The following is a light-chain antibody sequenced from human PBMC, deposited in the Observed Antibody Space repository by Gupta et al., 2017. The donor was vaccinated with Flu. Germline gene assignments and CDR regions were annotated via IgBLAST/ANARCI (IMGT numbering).Light chain of an antibody. CDR3: GAGDSRSNVYV. Sequence: VTISCAGISSKFGSNDVAWYHQPPETTPKLLMYDNNKRRSGSPDRFSGSKYGTSATLSSTGRQAGEEADYHCGAGDSRSNVYVFGGGTKLTVL. CDR1: SSKFGSND. V-gene: IGLV1-51*01. CDR2: DNN. J-gene: IGLJ3*02.